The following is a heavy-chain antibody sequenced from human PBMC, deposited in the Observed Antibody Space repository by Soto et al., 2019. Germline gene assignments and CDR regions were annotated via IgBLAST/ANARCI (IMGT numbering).Heavy chain of an antibody. CDR2: ISGSGGST. V-gene: IGHV3-23*01. Sequence: GGSLRLSCAASGFTFSSYAMSWVRQAPGKGLEWVSAISGSGGSTYYADSVKGRFTISRDNSKNTLYLQMNSLRAEDTAVYYCAKVGDRLDALQSYYFDYWGQGTLVTVSS. CDR3: AKVGDRLDALQSYYFDY. D-gene: IGHD2-21*01. CDR1: GFTFSSYA. J-gene: IGHJ4*02.